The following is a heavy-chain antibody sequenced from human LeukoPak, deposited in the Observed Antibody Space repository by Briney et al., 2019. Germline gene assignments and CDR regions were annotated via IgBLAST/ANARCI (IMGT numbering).Heavy chain of an antibody. CDR1: GYTFTSYG. J-gene: IGHJ4*02. CDR3: ARDRNDGLRYFDWERCFDY. D-gene: IGHD3-9*01. CDR2: ISAYNGNT. Sequence: ASVKVSCKASGYTFTSYGISWVRQAPGQGLEWMGWISAYNGNTNYAQRLQGRVTMTTDTSTSTAYMELRSLRSDDTAVYYCARDRNDGLRYFDWERCFDYWGQGTLVTVSS. V-gene: IGHV1-18*01.